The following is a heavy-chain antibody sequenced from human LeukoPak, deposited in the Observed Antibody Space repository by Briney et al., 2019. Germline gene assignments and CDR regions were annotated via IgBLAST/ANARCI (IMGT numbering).Heavy chain of an antibody. J-gene: IGHJ6*02. Sequence: GGSLRLPCAASGFTFSSYAMSWVRQAPGKGLEWVSAISGSGGSTYYADSVKGRFTISRDNSKNTLYLQMNSLRAEDTAVYYCANSIVGATTGYYGMDVWGQGTTVTVSS. D-gene: IGHD1-26*01. CDR3: ANSIVGATTGYYGMDV. CDR2: ISGSGGST. V-gene: IGHV3-23*01. CDR1: GFTFSSYA.